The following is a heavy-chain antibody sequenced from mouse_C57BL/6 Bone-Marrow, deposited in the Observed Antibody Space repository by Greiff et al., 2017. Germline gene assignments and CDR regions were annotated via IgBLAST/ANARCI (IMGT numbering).Heavy chain of an antibody. CDR1: GSTFPSYW. J-gene: IGHJ4*01. CDR3: AREAGSSPYYYAMDY. CDR2: IDPNSGGT. V-gene: IGHV1-72*01. Sequence: QVQLQQPGAELVKPGASVKRSCKASGSTFPSYWMHWVKQRPGRGLEWMGRIDPNSGGTKYNEKFKSKATLTVDKPSSTAYMQLSSLTSEDSAVYYCAREAGSSPYYYAMDYWGQGTSVTVSS. D-gene: IGHD1-1*01.